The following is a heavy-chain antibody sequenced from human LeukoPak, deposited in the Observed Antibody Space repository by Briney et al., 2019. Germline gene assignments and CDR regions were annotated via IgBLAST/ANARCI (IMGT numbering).Heavy chain of an antibody. Sequence: PGGSLRLSCVASGFMFSSYWMNWVRQAPGKGLVWVSRINSDGSSTSYADSVKGRFTISRDNAKNTLFLQMNSLRAEDTAVYYCARDNNWNYPDYWGQGTLVTVSS. CDR2: INSDGSST. CDR3: ARDNNWNYPDY. CDR1: GFMFSSYW. V-gene: IGHV3-74*01. D-gene: IGHD1-7*01. J-gene: IGHJ4*02.